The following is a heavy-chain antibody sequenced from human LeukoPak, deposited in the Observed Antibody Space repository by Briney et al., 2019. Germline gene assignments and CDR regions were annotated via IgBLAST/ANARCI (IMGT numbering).Heavy chain of an antibody. Sequence: KPGGSLRLSCAASGFTFSDYYMGWIRQAPGKGLEWVSYISGSGSTIYHADCVKGRFTISRDNTKKSLYLHMNSLRAEDSAVYYCGRDFGLTGTKRSFDIWGQGTMVTVSS. J-gene: IGHJ3*02. CDR2: ISGSGSTI. D-gene: IGHD1-7*01. CDR1: GFTFSDYY. CDR3: GRDFGLTGTKRSFDI. V-gene: IGHV3-11*01.